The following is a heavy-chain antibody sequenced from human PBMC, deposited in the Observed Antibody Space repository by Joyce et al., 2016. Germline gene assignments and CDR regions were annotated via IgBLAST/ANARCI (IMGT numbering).Heavy chain of an antibody. J-gene: IGHJ4*02. V-gene: IGHV4-31*03. CDR1: GGSIRADGYY. Sequence: QVQLQESGPGLVKPSQTLSLTCTVSGGSIRADGYYWSWIRHHPGKGLEWIGYIYHRGSTYYNPSLESRVSISADTSENQFYLKLSSVTAADTAVYYCAREYVSVAGTGIWGQGTLVTVSS. CDR2: IYHRGST. CDR3: AREYVSVAGTGI. D-gene: IGHD6-19*01.